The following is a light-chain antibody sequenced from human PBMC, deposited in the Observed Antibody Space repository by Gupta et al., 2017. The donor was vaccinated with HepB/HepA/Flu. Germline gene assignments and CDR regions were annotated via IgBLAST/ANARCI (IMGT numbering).Light chain of an antibody. CDR3: QQYNSYPLT. CDR1: QSISAN. Sequence: EIVMTQSPATLSVSPGERATLSCRASQSISANLGWFQQKPGQAPRHLIYDASIRASGVPARFSGSGSGTEFTLTISSLQSEDFAIYYCQQYNSYPLTFGQGTRLDIK. V-gene: IGKV3-15*01. J-gene: IGKJ5*01. CDR2: DAS.